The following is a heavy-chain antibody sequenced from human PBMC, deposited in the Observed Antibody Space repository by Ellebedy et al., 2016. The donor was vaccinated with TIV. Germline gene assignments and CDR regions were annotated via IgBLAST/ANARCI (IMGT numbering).Heavy chain of an antibody. CDR1: GFTFSRYA. CDR3: ARVKAYSAFDI. D-gene: IGHD2-15*01. Sequence: GESLKISCAASGFTFSRYAMHWVRQAPGKGLEWVAVISYDGSNYYYADSVKGRFTISRHKSKDTLYLQMNSLRADDTAVYYCARVKAYSAFDIWGQGTRVIVSS. J-gene: IGHJ3*02. CDR2: ISYDGSNY. V-gene: IGHV3-30-3*01.